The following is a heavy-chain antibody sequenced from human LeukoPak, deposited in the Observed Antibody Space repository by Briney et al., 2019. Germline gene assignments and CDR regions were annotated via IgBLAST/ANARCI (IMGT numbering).Heavy chain of an antibody. Sequence: PPETLSLTCTVSGDSISDTRYFWGFIRRSPGKGLEWIVSLYYRETFYNPSLKSRLTISSDTSKNQFSLRLTSLTAADTGVYYCARGRNWNYQSHLDYWGQGTLVTVSS. V-gene: IGHV4-39*07. CDR3: ARGRNWNYQSHLDY. D-gene: IGHD1-7*01. J-gene: IGHJ4*02. CDR2: LYYRET. CDR1: GDSISDTRYF.